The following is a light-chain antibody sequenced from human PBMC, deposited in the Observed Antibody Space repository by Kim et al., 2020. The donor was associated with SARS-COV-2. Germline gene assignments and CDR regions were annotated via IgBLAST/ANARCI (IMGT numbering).Light chain of an antibody. J-gene: IGLJ3*02. Sequence: GQTVRITCQGDSLRSYYESWYQQKPGQAPVLVIYGKNNRPSGIPDRFSGSSSGNTASLTITGAQAEDEADYYCNSRDSSGNHWVFGGGTQLTVL. CDR1: SLRSYY. CDR2: GKN. CDR3: NSRDSSGNHWV. V-gene: IGLV3-19*01.